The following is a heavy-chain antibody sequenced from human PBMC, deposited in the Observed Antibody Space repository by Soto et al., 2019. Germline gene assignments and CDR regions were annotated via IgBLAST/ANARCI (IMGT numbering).Heavy chain of an antibody. J-gene: IGHJ4*02. Sequence: WGSLRLSCAASGFTFSNAWMNWVRQAPGKGLEWVGRIKSKTDGGTTDYAAPVKGRFTISRDDSKNTLYLQMNSLKTEDTAVYYCTTDYAYYYGSGSYYDNFRPFYWGQGTLVTVSS. CDR1: GFTFSNAW. CDR3: TTDYAYYYGSGSYYDNFRPFY. V-gene: IGHV3-15*07. CDR2: IKSKTDGGTT. D-gene: IGHD3-10*01.